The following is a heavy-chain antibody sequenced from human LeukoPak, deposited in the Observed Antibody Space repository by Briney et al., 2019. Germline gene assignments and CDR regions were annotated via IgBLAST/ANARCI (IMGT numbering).Heavy chain of an antibody. V-gene: IGHV1-8*03. J-gene: IGHJ5*02. CDR3: ARRRIQLWYLDP. D-gene: IGHD5-18*01. CDR1: GYTFTSYD. Sequence: GSVKVSCKASGYTFTSYDINWVRQATGQGLEWMGWMNPNSGNTGYAQSLQGRVTITRNNVISTAYMELSSLRSEDTSVYYCARRRIQLWYLDPWGQGTLVTVSS. CDR2: MNPNSGNT.